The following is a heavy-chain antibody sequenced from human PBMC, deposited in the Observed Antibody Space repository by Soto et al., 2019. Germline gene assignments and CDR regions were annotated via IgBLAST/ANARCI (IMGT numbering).Heavy chain of an antibody. CDR1: GGTFSSYA. V-gene: IGHV1-69*01. J-gene: IGHJ4*03. Sequence: QVQLVQSGAGVKKPGSSVKVSCKASGGTFSSYAISWVRQAPGQGLEWMGGIIPIFGKAHYAQKVQGRVTITAGESTTTGYMEAGSLGSEDTALYYCARRFPYFLDSSGFAPLEGRGQGTMVTVSS. D-gene: IGHD3-22*01. CDR2: IIPIFGKA. CDR3: ARRFPYFLDSSGFAPLEG.